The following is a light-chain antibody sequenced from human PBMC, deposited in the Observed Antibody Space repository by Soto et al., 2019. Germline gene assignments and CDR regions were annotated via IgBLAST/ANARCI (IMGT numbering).Light chain of an antibody. V-gene: IGLV2-23*02. CDR2: EVS. CDR1: SSDVGSYNL. J-gene: IGLJ3*02. CDR3: CSYAGSSTWV. Sequence: HSALTQPASVAGSPGQSIAFSCTGTSSDVGSYNLVSWYQHHPGKAPKLIISEVSKRPSGVSDRFSGSKSGNTASLTISGLQAEDEADYYCCSYAGSSTWVFGGGTKLTVL.